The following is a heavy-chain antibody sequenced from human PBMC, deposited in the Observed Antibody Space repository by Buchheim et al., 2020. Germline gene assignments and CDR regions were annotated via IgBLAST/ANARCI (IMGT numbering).Heavy chain of an antibody. CDR2: ISYDGSNK. Sequence: QVQLVESGGGVVQPGRSLRLSCAASGFTFSSYAMHWVRQAPGKGLEWVAVISYDGSNKYYADSVKGRFTISRDNSKNTLYLQMNSLRAEDTAVYYCASGRNYGDYEDFDYWGQGTL. CDR1: GFTFSSYA. J-gene: IGHJ4*02. D-gene: IGHD4-17*01. CDR3: ASGRNYGDYEDFDY. V-gene: IGHV3-30*04.